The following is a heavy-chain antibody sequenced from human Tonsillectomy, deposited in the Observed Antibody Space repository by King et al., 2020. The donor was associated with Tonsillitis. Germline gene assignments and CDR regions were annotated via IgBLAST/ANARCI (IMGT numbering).Heavy chain of an antibody. CDR2: ISYDGTNK. D-gene: IGHD2-15*01. V-gene: IGHV3-30*18. J-gene: IGHJ4*02. CDR3: AKGIDCSGGTCYYISSYYFDY. CDR1: GFTFSSYG. Sequence: VQLVESGGGVVQPGRSLRLSCAASGFTFSSYGMHWVRQAPGKGLEWVAGISYDGTNKYHADSVKGRFTISRDNSTNTLYLQMNSLRAEDTAVYYCAKGIDCSGGTCYYISSYYFDYWGQGTLVTVSS.